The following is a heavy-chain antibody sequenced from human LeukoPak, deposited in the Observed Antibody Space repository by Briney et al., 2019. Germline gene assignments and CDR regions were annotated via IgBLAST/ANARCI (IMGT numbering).Heavy chain of an antibody. J-gene: IGHJ6*03. CDR2: ISWNSGSI. CDR3: ARDSVVKAYYYMDV. V-gene: IGHV3-9*01. D-gene: IGHD4-23*01. Sequence: GGSLRLSCAASGFTFDDYAMHWVRQAPGKGLEWVSGISWNSGSIGYADSVKGRFTISRDNAKNSLYLQMNSLRAEDTAVYYCARDSVVKAYYYMDVWGKGTTVTVSS. CDR1: GFTFDDYA.